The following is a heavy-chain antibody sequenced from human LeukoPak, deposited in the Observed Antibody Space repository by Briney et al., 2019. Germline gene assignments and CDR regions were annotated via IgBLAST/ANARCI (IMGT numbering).Heavy chain of an antibody. Sequence: PGGSLRLSCAASGFTFNTYAMHWVRQAPGKGLEWVGFVRYDASAEYYASSVKGRFTISRDNLSNTLYLHMDSLRGDDTAVYYCARYDFRSGFYPLDYWGQGTLATVSS. CDR2: VRYDASAE. CDR3: ARYDFRSGFYPLDY. D-gene: IGHD3-3*01. V-gene: IGHV3-30*02. CDR1: GFTFNTYA. J-gene: IGHJ4*02.